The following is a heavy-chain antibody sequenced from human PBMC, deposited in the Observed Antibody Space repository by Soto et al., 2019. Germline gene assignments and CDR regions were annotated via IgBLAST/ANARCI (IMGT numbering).Heavy chain of an antibody. CDR2: IYYTGRT. CDR1: GASISESSHY. Sequence: QLLLQESGPGLVKPSETLSLTCAVSGASISESSHYWAWIRQPPGKGLEWIASIYYTGRTYYNPPLRSPLTISIDTSRDQFSLILSSVTAADMAVYYCARHLGSYGAWAFDFWGQGTLVPVSS. CDR3: ARHLGSYGAWAFDF. D-gene: IGHD4-17*01. J-gene: IGHJ4*02. V-gene: IGHV4-39*01.